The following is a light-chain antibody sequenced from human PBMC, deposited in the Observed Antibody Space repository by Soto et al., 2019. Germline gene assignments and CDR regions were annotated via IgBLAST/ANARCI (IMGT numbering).Light chain of an antibody. J-gene: IGKJ1*01. V-gene: IGKV1-6*01. CDR2: GAS. Sequence: AIQMTQSPSPLSASVGDRVTITCRASQVIRNDLGWYQQKPGKAPKLLIYGASNLQSGVPSRFSGSGSGTDFTLTITSLQPEDFATYYCLHDHNYPWTFGQGTKVDIK. CDR1: QVIRND. CDR3: LHDHNYPWT.